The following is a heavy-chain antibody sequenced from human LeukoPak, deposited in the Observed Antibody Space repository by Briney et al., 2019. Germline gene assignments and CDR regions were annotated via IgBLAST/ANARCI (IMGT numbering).Heavy chain of an antibody. CDR2: IYPDGSDP. J-gene: IGHJ3*02. V-gene: IGHV5-51*01. D-gene: IGHD2-8*01. Sequence: GESLKISCKGSGYSFASYSIGWVRQMPGKGLEWMGIIYPDGSDPRYSPSFQGQVTISADKSISTAYLQWSSLKASDTAMYYCATQTTYCTNGVCQPNAFDIWGQGTMVTVSS. CDR3: ATQTTYCTNGVCQPNAFDI. CDR1: GYSFASYS.